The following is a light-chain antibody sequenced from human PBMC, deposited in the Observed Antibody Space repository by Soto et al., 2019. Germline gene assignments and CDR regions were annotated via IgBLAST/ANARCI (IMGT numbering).Light chain of an antibody. CDR3: SSYTSSSTYVV. J-gene: IGLJ2*01. V-gene: IGLV2-14*01. Sequence: QSVLTQPASVSGSPGQSITISCTGTSSDVGGYNYVSWYQQHPVKASKLMIYDVSNRPSGVSNRFSGSKSGNTASLTISGLQAEDEDDYYCSSYTSSSTYVVFGGGTKLTVL. CDR2: DVS. CDR1: SSDVGGYNY.